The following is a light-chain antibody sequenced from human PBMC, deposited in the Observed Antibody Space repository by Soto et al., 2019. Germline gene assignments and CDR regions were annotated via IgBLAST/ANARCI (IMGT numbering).Light chain of an antibody. CDR2: GAS. V-gene: IGKV3-20*01. J-gene: IGKJ2*01. Sequence: EIVLTQSPGTLSLSPGERATLSCRASQSVSSSDLAWYQQKPGQAPRVLIHGASSRATGIPDRFSGSGSGTDFPLTISRLEPEDFAVYFCQQYGNPPPNAFGQGTKVEIK. CDR3: QQYGNPPPNA. CDR1: QSVSSSD.